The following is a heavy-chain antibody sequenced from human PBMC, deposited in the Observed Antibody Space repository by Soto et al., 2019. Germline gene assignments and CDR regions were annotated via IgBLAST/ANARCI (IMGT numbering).Heavy chain of an antibody. CDR2: IWYDGSNK. CDR3: ARDQVKMATVCAFDI. J-gene: IGHJ3*02. V-gene: IGHV3-33*01. D-gene: IGHD4-4*01. Sequence: GGSLRLSCAASGFTFSSYGMHWVRQAPGKGLEWVAVIWYDGSNKYYADSVKGRFTISRDNSKNTLYLQMNSLRAEDTAVYYCARDQVKMATVCAFDIWGQGTMVTVSS. CDR1: GFTFSSYG.